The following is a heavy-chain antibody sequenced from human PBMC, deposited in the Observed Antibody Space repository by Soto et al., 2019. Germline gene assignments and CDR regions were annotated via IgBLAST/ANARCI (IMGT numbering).Heavy chain of an antibody. J-gene: IGHJ5*02. Sequence: AASVKVSCKVSGYSLTELSIHWVRQAPGKGLEWMGGFDPKDGKVVYAQTLAARVTMTEDTATDTVYMELESLTSEDTAVYHCATVRGVGRYWFDTWGPGILVTVSA. D-gene: IGHD2-8*02. V-gene: IGHV1-24*01. CDR3: ATVRGVGRYWFDT. CDR2: FDPKDGKV. CDR1: GYSLTELS.